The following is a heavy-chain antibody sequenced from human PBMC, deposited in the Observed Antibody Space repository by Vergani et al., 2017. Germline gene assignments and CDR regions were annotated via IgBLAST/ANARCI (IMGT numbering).Heavy chain of an antibody. J-gene: IGHJ4*02. D-gene: IGHD3-22*01. Sequence: QVQLQESGPGLVKPSETLSLTCTVSGGSISSYYWSWIRQPPGKGLEWIGYIYYSGSTYYNPSLKSRVTISVDTSKNQFSLKLSSVTAADTAVYYCARGEIDYYDSSGYYGYWGQGTLVTVSS. CDR2: IYYSGST. CDR1: GGSISSYY. CDR3: ARGEIDYYDSSGYYGY. V-gene: IGHV4-59*06.